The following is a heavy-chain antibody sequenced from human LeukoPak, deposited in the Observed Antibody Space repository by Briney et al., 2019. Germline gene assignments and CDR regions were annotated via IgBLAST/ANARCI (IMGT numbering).Heavy chain of an antibody. CDR3: ARGGYYDSSGYYSPLRY. CDR2: IKQDGSEK. V-gene: IGHV3-7*01. Sequence: GGSLRLSCAASGFTFSSYWMSWVRQAPGKGLEWVANIKQDGSEKYYVDSVKGRFTISRDNAKNSLYLQMNSLRAEDTAVYYCARGGYYDSSGYYSPLRYWGQGTLVTVSS. J-gene: IGHJ4*02. CDR1: GFTFSSYW. D-gene: IGHD3-22*01.